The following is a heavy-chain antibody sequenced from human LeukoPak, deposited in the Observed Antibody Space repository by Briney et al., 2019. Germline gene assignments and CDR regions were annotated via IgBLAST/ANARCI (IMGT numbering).Heavy chain of an antibody. CDR1: GYTFTSYG. D-gene: IGHD6-19*01. CDR2: ISAYNGNS. V-gene: IGHV1-18*01. Sequence: GASVKVSCKASGYTFTSYGISWVRQAPGQGLEWMGWISAYNGNSNYAQKFQGRVTMTTDTSTSTAYMELRSLRSDDTAVYYCARMEYSSGWTDYNYYGMDVWGQGTTVTVSS. CDR3: ARMEYSSGWTDYNYYGMDV. J-gene: IGHJ6*02.